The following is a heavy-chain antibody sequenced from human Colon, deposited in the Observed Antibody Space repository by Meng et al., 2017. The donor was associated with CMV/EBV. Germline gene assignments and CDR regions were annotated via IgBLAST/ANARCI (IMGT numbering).Heavy chain of an antibody. CDR3: ARGVGESLGWEMGY. D-gene: IGHD1-26*01. J-gene: IGHJ4*02. CDR2: MSGDGGMT. CDR1: GFTFSTYW. V-gene: IGHV3-74*01. Sequence: EGRLVESGGGLVQPGGSLRLSCAASGFTFSTYWMHWVRQGPGKGPVWLSRMSGDGGMTSYADSVKGRFTISRDNAKNTLYLQMNSLRVEDTAVYYCARGVGESLGWEMGYWGQGTLVTDSS.